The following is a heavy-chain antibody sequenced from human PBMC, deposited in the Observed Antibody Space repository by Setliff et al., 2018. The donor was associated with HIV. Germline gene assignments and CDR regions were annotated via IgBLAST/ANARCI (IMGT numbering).Heavy chain of an antibody. D-gene: IGHD1-26*01. Sequence: SVKVSCKASGGSFSSYGLSWVRQAPGQGLEWLGGIMPVFGTANYAQTFQGRVTIIADASTNPVNMELSSLRSEDTAVYYWARGVDGSYRKFFDNWGQGTLVTVSS. CDR2: IMPVFGTA. CDR1: GGSFSSYG. J-gene: IGHJ4*02. V-gene: IGHV1-69*13. CDR3: ARGVDGSYRKFFDN.